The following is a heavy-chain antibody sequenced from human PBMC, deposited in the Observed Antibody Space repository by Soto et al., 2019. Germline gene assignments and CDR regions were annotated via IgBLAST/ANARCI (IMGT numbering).Heavy chain of an antibody. Sequence: GDSLKISWKGSGYSFTSYWISWVRQMPGKGLEWMGRIDPSDSYTNYSPSFQGHVTISADKSISTAYLQWSSLKASDTAMYYCARQLGDYYYGMDVWGQGTTVTVSS. CDR1: GYSFTSYW. D-gene: IGHD3-16*01. V-gene: IGHV5-10-1*01. CDR2: IDPSDSYT. CDR3: ARQLGDYYYGMDV. J-gene: IGHJ6*02.